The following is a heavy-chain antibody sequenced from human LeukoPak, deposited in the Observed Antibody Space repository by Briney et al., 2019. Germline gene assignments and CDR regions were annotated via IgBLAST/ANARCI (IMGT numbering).Heavy chain of an antibody. CDR2: ISYDGSNK. V-gene: IGHV3-30*03. J-gene: IGHJ4*02. CDR3: GTHNFDY. CDR1: GFTFSSYG. Sequence: GGSLRLSCAASGFTFSSYGMHWVRQAPGKGLEWVAVISYDGSNKYYADSVKGRFTISRDNSKNTLYLQMNSLRAEDTAVYYCGTHNFDYWGQGTLATVSS. D-gene: IGHD1-14*01.